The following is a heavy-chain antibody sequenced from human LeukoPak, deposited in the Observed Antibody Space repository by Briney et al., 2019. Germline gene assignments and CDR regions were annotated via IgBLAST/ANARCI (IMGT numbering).Heavy chain of an antibody. J-gene: IGHJ4*02. Sequence: SETLSLTCTVSGGSISSGGYYWSWIRQHPGKGLEWIGYIYYSGSTYYNPSLKSRVTISVDTSKNQFSLKLSSVTAADTAVYYCAGSPGEGLRYDFWSGYYYYFDYWGQGTLVTVSS. V-gene: IGHV4-31*03. CDR2: IYYSGST. CDR1: GGSISSGGYY. D-gene: IGHD3-3*01. CDR3: AGSPGEGLRYDFWSGYYYYFDY.